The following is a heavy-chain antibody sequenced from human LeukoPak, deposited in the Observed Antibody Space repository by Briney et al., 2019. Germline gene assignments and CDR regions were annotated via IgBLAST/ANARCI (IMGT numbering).Heavy chain of an antibody. J-gene: IGHJ4*02. Sequence: PGGSLRLSCAASRFTFSSYTMHWVRQAPGXXLEWVAVISYDGSNKYYADSVKGRFTISRDNAKNSLYLQMNSLRAADTAVYYCARDGGTTVDYWGQGTLVTVSS. CDR1: RFTFSSYT. CDR3: ARDGGTTVDY. V-gene: IGHV3-30-3*01. CDR2: ISYDGSNK. D-gene: IGHD4-17*01.